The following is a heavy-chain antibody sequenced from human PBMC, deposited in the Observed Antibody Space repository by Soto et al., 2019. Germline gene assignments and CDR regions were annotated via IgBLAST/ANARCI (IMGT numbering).Heavy chain of an antibody. V-gene: IGHV1-69*01. CDR2: IIPIFGTA. J-gene: IGHJ4*02. CDR3: VSPYSCYFTRGDCYRFDY. D-gene: IGHD2-21*02. CDR1: GGTFSSYA. Sequence: QVQLVQSGAEVKKPGSSVKVSCKASGGTFSSYAISWVRQAPGQGLEWMGGIIPIFGTANYAQKFQGRVTITADESTSTAYMELSSLRSEDTAVYYCVSPYSCYFTRGDCYRFDYWGQGTLVTVSS.